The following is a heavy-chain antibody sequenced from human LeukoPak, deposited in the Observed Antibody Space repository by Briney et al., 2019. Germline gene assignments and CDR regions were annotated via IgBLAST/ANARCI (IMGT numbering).Heavy chain of an antibody. Sequence: GASVKVSCKASGYTFTSYGISWVRQAPGQGLEWMGWISAYNGNTNYAQKLQGRVTMTTDTSTSTAYMELRSLRSDDTAVYYCARGYCSSTSCYTGDYRGQGTLVTVSP. V-gene: IGHV1-18*01. J-gene: IGHJ4*02. CDR3: ARGYCSSTSCYTGDY. CDR2: ISAYNGNT. CDR1: GYTFTSYG. D-gene: IGHD2-2*02.